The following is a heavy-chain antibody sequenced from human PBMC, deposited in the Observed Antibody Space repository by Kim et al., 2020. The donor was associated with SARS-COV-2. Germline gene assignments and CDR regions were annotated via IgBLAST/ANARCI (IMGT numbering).Heavy chain of an antibody. CDR3: AKGWCNNFGYLDS. Sequence: YADTVKGRFTISRDNAKHTLDLQMKSLRAEDTAVYYCAKGWCNNFGYLDSWGQGTLVSVSS. D-gene: IGHD2-8*01. J-gene: IGHJ4*02. V-gene: IGHV3-23*01.